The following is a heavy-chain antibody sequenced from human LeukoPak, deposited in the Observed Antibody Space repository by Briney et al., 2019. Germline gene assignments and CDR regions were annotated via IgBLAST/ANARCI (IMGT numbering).Heavy chain of an antibody. Sequence: SETLSLTCTVSGGSISSSAYHWGWIRQPPGKGLEWIGTINYGGNTYYNLSLKSRVTISVDTSKNQFSLKLSSVTAADTAVYYCARTSITMVRGVISHYYYYYMDVWGKGTTVTISS. CDR2: INYGGNT. CDR1: GGSISSSAYH. J-gene: IGHJ6*03. V-gene: IGHV4-39*07. D-gene: IGHD3-10*01. CDR3: ARTSITMVRGVISHYYYYYMDV.